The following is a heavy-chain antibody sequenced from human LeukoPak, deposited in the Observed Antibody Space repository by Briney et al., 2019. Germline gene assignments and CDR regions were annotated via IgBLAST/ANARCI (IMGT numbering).Heavy chain of an antibody. D-gene: IGHD1-26*01. CDR1: GFTFSSYS. CDR2: ISSSSSYI. CDR3: ARDARAHSGSYAD. J-gene: IGHJ4*02. Sequence: GGSLRLSCAASGFTFSSYSMNWVRQAPGKGLGWVSSISSSSSYIYYADSVKGRFTISRDNAKNSLYLQLNSLRAEDTAVYYCARDARAHSGSYADWGQGTLVTVSS. V-gene: IGHV3-21*01.